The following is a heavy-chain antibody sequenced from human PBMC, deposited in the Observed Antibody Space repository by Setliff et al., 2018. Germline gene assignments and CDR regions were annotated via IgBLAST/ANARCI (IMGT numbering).Heavy chain of an antibody. CDR1: GGSIGSSNW. CDR2: SNGSGGST. CDR3: ARDGGEY. J-gene: IGHJ4*02. V-gene: IGHV3-20*04. Sequence: PSETLSLTCAVSGGSIGSSNWWSWVRQAPGKGLEWVSGSNGSGGSTGYADSVKGRFTIARDNAKNSLYLQMNSLRAEDTAVYYCARDGGEYWGQGTLVTVSS. D-gene: IGHD3-16*01.